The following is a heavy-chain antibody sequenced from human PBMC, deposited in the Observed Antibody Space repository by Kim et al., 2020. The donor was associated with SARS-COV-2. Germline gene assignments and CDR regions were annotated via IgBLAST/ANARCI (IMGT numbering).Heavy chain of an antibody. D-gene: IGHD3-10*01. V-gene: IGHV1-18*01. CDR3: ARGEFGDSFDI. J-gene: IGHJ3*02. Sequence: NTKYAQKFQDRITMNTDTAKSTVYMELRSLRSDDTALYYCARGEFGDSFDIWGQGAMVTVSS. CDR2: NT.